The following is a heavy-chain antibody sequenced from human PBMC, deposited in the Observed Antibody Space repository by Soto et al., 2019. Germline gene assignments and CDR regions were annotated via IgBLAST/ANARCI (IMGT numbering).Heavy chain of an antibody. CDR3: ARLRSQHSSGYYY. V-gene: IGHV1-69*13. Sequence: GASVKVSCKASGGTFSSYAISWVRQAPGQGLEWMGGIIPIFGTANYAQKFQGRVTITADESTSTAYMELSSLRSEDTAVYYCARLRSQHSSGYYYWGQGTLVIVSS. CDR1: GGTFSSYA. CDR2: IIPIFGTA. J-gene: IGHJ4*02. D-gene: IGHD3-22*01.